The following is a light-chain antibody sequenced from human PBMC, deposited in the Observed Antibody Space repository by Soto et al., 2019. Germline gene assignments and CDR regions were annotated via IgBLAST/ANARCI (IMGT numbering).Light chain of an antibody. V-gene: IGLV2-14*01. Sequence: QSALTQPASVSGSPGQSITISCTGSSSDIGAYNDVSWYQQHPGKAPKLMIHDVSDRPSGVSDRFSGSKTGNMASLTISGLQAEDEDHYYCSSFTGSSPIYVFGTGTKLTVL. CDR3: SSFTGSSPIYV. J-gene: IGLJ1*01. CDR2: DVS. CDR1: SSDIGAYND.